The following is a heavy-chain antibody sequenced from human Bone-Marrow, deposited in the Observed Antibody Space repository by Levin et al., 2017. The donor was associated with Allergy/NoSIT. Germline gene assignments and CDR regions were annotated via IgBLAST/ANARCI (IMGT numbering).Heavy chain of an antibody. Sequence: GESLKISCKASGYTFTGYYMHWVRQAPGQGLEWMGWINPNSGGTNYAQKFQGRVTMTRDTSISTAYMELSRLRSDDTAVYYCARAQNSGGSCYDAFDIWGQGTMVTVSS. D-gene: IGHD2-15*01. CDR2: INPNSGGT. J-gene: IGHJ3*02. V-gene: IGHV1-2*02. CDR3: ARAQNSGGSCYDAFDI. CDR1: GYTFTGYY.